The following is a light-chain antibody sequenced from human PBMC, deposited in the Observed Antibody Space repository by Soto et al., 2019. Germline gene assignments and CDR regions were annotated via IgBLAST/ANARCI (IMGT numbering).Light chain of an antibody. CDR3: QVWDISSNHVI. CDR2: YDS. Sequence: SYELTQPPSVSVAPGKTARITCGGNNIGSKSVHWYQQKAGQAPIPAMYYDSDRPSGIPERFSGSNSGNTATLTISTVEAGDEADYYCQVWDISSNHVIFGGGTKLTVL. V-gene: IGLV3-21*04. CDR1: NIGSKS. J-gene: IGLJ2*01.